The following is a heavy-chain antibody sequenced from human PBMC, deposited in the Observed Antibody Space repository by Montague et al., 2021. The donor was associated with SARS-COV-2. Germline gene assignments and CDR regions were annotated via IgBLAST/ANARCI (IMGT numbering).Heavy chain of an antibody. CDR3: VGERECSGGSCYGPDDDAFDI. V-gene: IGHV4-34*01. J-gene: IGHJ3*02. CDR1: GGSFNSYY. Sequence: SETLSLTCAVYGGSFNSYYWNWIRQPPGKGLEWIGEISDIGSTTYNPSLESRLTTSVDRSKNQFSLRLTSVTAADTAVYYCVGERECSGGSCYGPDDDAFDIWGQGTVVTVSS. CDR2: ISDIGST. D-gene: IGHD2-15*01.